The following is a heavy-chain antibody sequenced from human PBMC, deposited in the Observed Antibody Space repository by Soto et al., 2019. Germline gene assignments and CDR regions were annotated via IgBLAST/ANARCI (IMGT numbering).Heavy chain of an antibody. J-gene: IGHJ4*02. CDR2: ISSSSSYI. Sequence: EVQLVESGGGLVKPGGSLRLSCAASGFTFSSYSMNWVRQAPGKGLEWVSSISSSSSYIYYADSVKGRFTISRDNAKSSLYRQMSCLRAENTAVYYCARDRGVERHTEFDYWGEGTLVTFSS. V-gene: IGHV3-21*01. CDR3: ARDRGVERHTEFDY. CDR1: GFTFSSYS. D-gene: IGHD3-3*01.